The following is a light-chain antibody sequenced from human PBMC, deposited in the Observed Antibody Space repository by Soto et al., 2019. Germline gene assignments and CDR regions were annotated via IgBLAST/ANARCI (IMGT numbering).Light chain of an antibody. CDR3: LQDYNYPRT. Sequence: AVQMTQSPSSLSASVGDRVTITCRASQAIRSDLGWYQMKPGKVPKLLIDAASNLQSGVPSRFIGRGYGTDFTLTISSLQPEDFATYYCLQDYNYPRTFGQGTKVEI. CDR2: AAS. CDR1: QAIRSD. V-gene: IGKV1-6*01. J-gene: IGKJ1*01.